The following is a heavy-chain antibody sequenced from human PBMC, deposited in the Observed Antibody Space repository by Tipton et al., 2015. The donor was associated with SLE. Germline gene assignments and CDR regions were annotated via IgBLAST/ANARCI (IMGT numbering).Heavy chain of an antibody. CDR2: IRYDGSNK. CDR1: GFTFSSYG. Sequence: QVQLVQSGGGLVKPGGSLRLSCAASGFTFSSYGMHWVRQAPGKGLEWVAFIRYDGSNKYYADSVKGRFTISRDNSKNTLYLQMNSLRAEVTAVYYCAKGEYQLLPFDYWGQGTLVTVSS. J-gene: IGHJ4*02. V-gene: IGHV3-30*02. D-gene: IGHD2-2*01. CDR3: AKGEYQLLPFDY.